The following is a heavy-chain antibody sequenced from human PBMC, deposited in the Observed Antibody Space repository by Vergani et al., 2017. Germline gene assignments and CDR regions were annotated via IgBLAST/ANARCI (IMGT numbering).Heavy chain of an antibody. J-gene: IGHJ3*02. CDR3: ARGPLTSYGSYVSDAFDI. CDR2: TYYRSKWYN. CDR1: GDSVSSNSAA. V-gene: IGHV6-1*01. Sequence: QVQLQQSGPGLVKPSQTLSLTCAISGDSVSSNSAAWNWIRQSPSRGLEWLGRTYYRSKWYNDYAVSVKSRITINPDTSKNQFSLQLNSVTPEYTAVYYCARGPLTSYGSYVSDAFDIWGQGTMVTVSS. D-gene: IGHD2-15*01.